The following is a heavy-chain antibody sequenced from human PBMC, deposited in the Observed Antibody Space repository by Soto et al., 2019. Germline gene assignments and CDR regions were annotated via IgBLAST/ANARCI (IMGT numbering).Heavy chain of an antibody. CDR1: GGSFSGYY. D-gene: IGHD6-19*01. CDR2: INHSGST. J-gene: IGHJ3*02. CDR3: ARSHEQWLVGPPLGAFDI. Sequence: PSETLSLTCAVYGGSFSGYYWSWIRQPPGKGLEWIGEINHSGSTNYNPSLKSRVTISVDTSKNQFSLKLSSVTAADTAVYYCARSHEQWLVGPPLGAFDIWGQGTMVTVS. V-gene: IGHV4-34*01.